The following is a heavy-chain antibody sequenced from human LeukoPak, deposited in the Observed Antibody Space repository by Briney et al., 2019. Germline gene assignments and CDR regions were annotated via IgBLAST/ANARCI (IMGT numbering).Heavy chain of an antibody. CDR1: GYTFTGYY. V-gene: IGHV1-2*02. Sequence: GASVKVSCKASGYTFTGYYMHWVRQAPGQGLEWMGWINPNSGGTNYAQKFQGRVTITADKSTSTAYMELSSLRSEDTAVYYCARGRRRNYYGSGRPLYYFDYWGQGTLVTVSS. D-gene: IGHD3-10*01. J-gene: IGHJ4*02. CDR2: INPNSGGT. CDR3: ARGRRRNYYGSGRPLYYFDY.